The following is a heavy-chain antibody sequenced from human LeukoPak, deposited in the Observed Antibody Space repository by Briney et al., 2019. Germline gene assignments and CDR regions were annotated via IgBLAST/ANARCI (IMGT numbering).Heavy chain of an antibody. CDR3: ARDDRSGYIDY. J-gene: IGHJ4*02. CDR1: GGSISSHY. CDR2: IYYSGST. Sequence: SETLSLTCTVSGGSISSHYWSWIRQPPGKGLEWIGYIYYSGSTNYNPSLKSRVTISVDTSKNQFSLKLSSVTAADTAVYYCARDDRSGYIDYWGQGTLVTVSS. V-gene: IGHV4-59*11. D-gene: IGHD3-22*01.